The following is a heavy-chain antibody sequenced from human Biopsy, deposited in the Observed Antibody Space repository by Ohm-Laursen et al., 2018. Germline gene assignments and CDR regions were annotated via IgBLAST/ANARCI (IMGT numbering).Heavy chain of an antibody. D-gene: IGHD3-22*01. V-gene: IGHV1-69*13. CDR1: GGTFSNYG. CDR3: ARDFYDSSGARHQ. CDR2: IIPMFGPA. Sequence: GASVKVSCKAPGGTFSNYGVNWVRQAPGQGLEWMGGIIPMFGPASYAQKFQGRVTITADESTSTAYMELSSLRSEDTAVYYCARDFYDSSGARHQWGQGTLVTVSS. J-gene: IGHJ4*02.